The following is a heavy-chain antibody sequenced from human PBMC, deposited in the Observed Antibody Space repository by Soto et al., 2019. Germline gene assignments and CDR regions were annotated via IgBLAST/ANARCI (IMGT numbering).Heavy chain of an antibody. CDR3: AKDLGSGEQQLVQWFDP. D-gene: IGHD6-13*01. J-gene: IGHJ5*02. CDR2: ISYDGSNK. CDR1: GFTFSSYG. Sequence: QVQLVESGGGVVQTGRSLRLSCAASGFTFSSYGMHWVRQAPGKGLERVAVISYDGSNKYYADSVKGRFTISRDNSKNTLYLQMNSLRAEDTAVYYCAKDLGSGEQQLVQWFDPWGQGTLVTVSS. V-gene: IGHV3-30*18.